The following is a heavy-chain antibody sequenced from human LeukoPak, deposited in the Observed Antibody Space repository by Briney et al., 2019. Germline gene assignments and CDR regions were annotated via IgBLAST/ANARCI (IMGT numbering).Heavy chain of an antibody. CDR2: ISSNGGST. CDR3: VESIVGATTGRRAFDI. J-gene: IGHJ3*02. D-gene: IGHD1-26*01. V-gene: IGHV3-64D*06. Sequence: GGSLRLSCSASGFTFTSYAMHWVRQAPGKGLEYVSTISSNGGSTYYADSVKGRFTISRDNSKNTLYLQMSSLRVEDTAVYYCVESIVGATTGRRAFDIWGQGTMVTVSS. CDR1: GFTFTSYA.